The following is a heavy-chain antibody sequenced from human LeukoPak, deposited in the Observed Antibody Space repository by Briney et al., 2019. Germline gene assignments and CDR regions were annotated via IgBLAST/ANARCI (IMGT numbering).Heavy chain of an antibody. Sequence: GGSLRLSCAASGFTFSSYAMHWVRQAPGKGLEWVAVISYDGSNKYYADSVKGRFTISRDISKNTLYLQMNSLRAEDSALYYCARGGRGSAAVVAPRSFDIWGQGTMVTVSS. CDR3: ARGGRGSAAVVAPRSFDI. J-gene: IGHJ3*02. V-gene: IGHV3-30*14. D-gene: IGHD3-22*01. CDR2: ISYDGSNK. CDR1: GFTFSSYA.